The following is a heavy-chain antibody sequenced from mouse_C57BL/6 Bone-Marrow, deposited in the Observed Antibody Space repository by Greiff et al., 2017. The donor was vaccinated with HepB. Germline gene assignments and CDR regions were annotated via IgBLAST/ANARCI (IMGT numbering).Heavy chain of an antibody. CDR1: GYTFTSYW. V-gene: IGHV1-55*01. J-gene: IGHJ4*01. Sequence: VQLQQPGAELVKPGASVKMSCKASGYTFTSYWITWVKQRPGQGLEWIGDIYPGSGSTNYNEKFKSKATLTVDTSSSTAYMQLSSLTSEDSAVYFCARGDYSNYVHAMDDWGQGTSVTVSS. CDR2: IYPGSGST. CDR3: ARGDYSNYVHAMDD. D-gene: IGHD2-5*01.